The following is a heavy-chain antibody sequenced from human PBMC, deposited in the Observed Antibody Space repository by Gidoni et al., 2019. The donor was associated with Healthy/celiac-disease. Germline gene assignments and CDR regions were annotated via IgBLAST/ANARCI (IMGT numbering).Heavy chain of an antibody. Sequence: QVLLVHSGAEVTKPGALVKGSCMVSGYSFTGYSVHWVRQAPGQRLEGMGWITAGNGNTKYSQKCQGRVTITGNTSASTVYIELSSLRSEDTAVYYCAREMVRVPAAAFDYWGQGTLVTVSS. D-gene: IGHD2-2*01. V-gene: IGHV1-3*01. CDR3: AREMVRVPAAAFDY. J-gene: IGHJ4*02. CDR1: GYSFTGYS. CDR2: ITAGNGNT.